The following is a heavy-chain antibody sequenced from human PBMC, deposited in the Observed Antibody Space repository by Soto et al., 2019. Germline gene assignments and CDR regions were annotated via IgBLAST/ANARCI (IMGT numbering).Heavy chain of an antibody. CDR2: IIPILGIA. Sequence: QVQLVQSGAEVKKPGSSVKVSCKASGGTFSSYTISWVRQAPGKGLEWMGRIIPILGIANYAQKFQGRVTITADKSTSTAYMELSSLRSEDTAVYYCARTSSGWYFLDYWGQGTLVTVSS. J-gene: IGHJ4*02. D-gene: IGHD6-19*01. CDR3: ARTSSGWYFLDY. CDR1: GGTFSSYT. V-gene: IGHV1-69*02.